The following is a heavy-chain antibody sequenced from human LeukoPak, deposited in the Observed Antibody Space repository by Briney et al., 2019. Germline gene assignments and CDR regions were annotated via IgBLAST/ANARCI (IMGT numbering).Heavy chain of an antibody. CDR2: IKQDGSEK. V-gene: IGHV3-7*01. J-gene: IGHJ4*02. CDR3: ARSPDGFDY. Sequence: GGSLRLSCAASGFTFSSYAMSWVRQAPGKGLEWVANIKQDGSEKFYVDSVKGRFTISRDNAKNSLYLQMNSLRAEDTAVYYCARSPDGFDYWGQGTLVTASS. CDR1: GFTFSSYA.